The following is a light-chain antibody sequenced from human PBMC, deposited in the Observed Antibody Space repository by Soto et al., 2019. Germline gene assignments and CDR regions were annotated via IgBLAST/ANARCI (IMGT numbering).Light chain of an antibody. J-gene: IGKJ1*01. CDR3: LQDFRYPRT. Sequence: IQLTQAASALASSVGYIFSITCRPSQDIGSHLGWYQQKPGMAPKLLMYKESILHSEASTRFSGSGSGTYFTLTITSLQPEDFATYYCLQDFRYPRTFGQGTKVDIK. CDR1: QDIGSH. CDR2: KES. V-gene: IGKV1-6*01.